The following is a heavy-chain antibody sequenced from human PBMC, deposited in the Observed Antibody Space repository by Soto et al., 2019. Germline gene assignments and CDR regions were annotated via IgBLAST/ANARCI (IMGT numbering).Heavy chain of an antibody. Sequence: PGGSLRLSCAASGFTFSSYWMHWVRQAPGKGLVWVSRINSDGSSTSYADSVKGRFTISRDNAKNTLYLQMNSLRAEDTAVYYCASGMRGMVYARVYYYYYMDVWGKGTTVTVSS. V-gene: IGHV3-74*01. CDR1: GFTFSSYW. CDR3: ASGMRGMVYARVYYYYYMDV. CDR2: INSDGSST. J-gene: IGHJ6*03. D-gene: IGHD2-8*01.